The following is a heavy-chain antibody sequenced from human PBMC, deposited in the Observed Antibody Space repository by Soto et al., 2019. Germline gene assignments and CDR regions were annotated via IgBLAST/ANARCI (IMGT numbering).Heavy chain of an antibody. Sequence: SETLSLTCTVSGGSINSGGYCWSWIRQHPGKGLDWIGCISYGGSTSYNPSLKSRVTISVDTSKNQFSLKLTSVTAADTAVYYCARDKITGLFDYWGQGTLVTVSS. CDR3: ARDKITGLFDY. V-gene: IGHV4-31*03. CDR2: ISYGGST. D-gene: IGHD2-8*02. J-gene: IGHJ4*02. CDR1: GGSINSGGYC.